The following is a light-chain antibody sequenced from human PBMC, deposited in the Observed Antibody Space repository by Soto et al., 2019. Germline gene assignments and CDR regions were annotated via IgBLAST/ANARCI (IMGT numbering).Light chain of an antibody. CDR2: DTS. CDR1: QSVSPY. V-gene: IGKV3-11*01. J-gene: IGKJ1*01. Sequence: EIVLTQSPATLSLSPGERATLSCRASQSVSPYLAWYQQRPGQAPRLLIYDTSNRATGIPARFSGSGSGTDFTLIISGLEPEDFAVYYCKQRQSWPWTFGQGTKVEIK. CDR3: KQRQSWPWT.